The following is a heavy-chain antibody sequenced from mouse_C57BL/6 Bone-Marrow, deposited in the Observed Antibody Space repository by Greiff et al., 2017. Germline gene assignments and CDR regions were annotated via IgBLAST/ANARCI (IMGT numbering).Heavy chain of an antibody. CDR1: GYTFTSYW. CDR3: AGEEEWLRRWDY. CDR2: IDPSDSYT. J-gene: IGHJ2*01. Sequence: VQLQQPGAELVMPGASVKLSCKASGYTFTSYWMHWVKQRPGQGLEWIGEIDPSDSYTNYNQKFKGKSTLTVDKSSSTAYMQLSSLTSEDSAVYYCAGEEEWLRRWDYWGQGTTLTVSS. V-gene: IGHV1-69*01. D-gene: IGHD2-2*01.